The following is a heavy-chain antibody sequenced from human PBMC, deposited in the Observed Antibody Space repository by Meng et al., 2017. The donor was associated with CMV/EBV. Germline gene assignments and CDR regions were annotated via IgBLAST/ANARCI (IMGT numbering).Heavy chain of an antibody. D-gene: IGHD6-19*01. V-gene: IGHV1-18*01. J-gene: IGHJ1*01. CDR2: ISAYNGNT. Sequence: QVQLVLSGAEVKKPGASVKVSCKASGYTFISYGISWVLQAPGQGLEWMGWISAYNGNTNYAQKLQGRVTMTTDTSTSTAYMELRSLRSDDTAVYYCASGGSIAVADHAEYFQHWGQGTLVTVSS. CDR3: ASGGSIAVADHAEYFQH. CDR1: GYTFISYG.